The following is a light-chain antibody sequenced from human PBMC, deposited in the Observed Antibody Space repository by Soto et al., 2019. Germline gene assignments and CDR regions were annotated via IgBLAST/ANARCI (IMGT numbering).Light chain of an antibody. CDR3: LQSYNIQFT. CDR2: AAS. J-gene: IGKJ3*01. CDR1: QTIRNY. Sequence: DIQMTQSPSSLSASVGDRVTITCRASQTIRNYLNWYQQKLGKAANSLICAASTFQIGVPSRFIGSGSGTDLTLTISSLQPADFATYYCLQSYNIQFTFGPGTKVNI. V-gene: IGKV1-39*01.